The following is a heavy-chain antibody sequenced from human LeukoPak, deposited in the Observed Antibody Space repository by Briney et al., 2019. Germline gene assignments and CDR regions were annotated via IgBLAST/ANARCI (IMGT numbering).Heavy chain of an antibody. V-gene: IGHV4-39*01. D-gene: IGHD3-9*01. CDR2: IYYSGST. CDR1: GGSISSSSYY. CDR3: ARHRRPGDILTGYFDY. Sequence: SETLSLTCTVSGGSISSSSYYWGWIRQPPGKGLEWIGSIYYSGSTYYNPSLKSRVTISVDTSKNQFSLKLSSVTAADTAVYYCARHRRPGDILTGYFDYWGQGTLVTVSS. J-gene: IGHJ4*02.